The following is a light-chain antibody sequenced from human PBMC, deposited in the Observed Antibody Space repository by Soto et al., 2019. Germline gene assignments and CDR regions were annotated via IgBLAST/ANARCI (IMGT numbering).Light chain of an antibody. Sequence: DIVMTQSPEYLAVSLGERATINCKSSQNVLYSSNNKNLIAWYQQKPGQPPKLLIYWASTRESGVPDRFSGXXSGXXXXXXXXXLXXXXVAVYYCQQYYSPPRYTFGQGTRLEIK. CDR1: QNVLYSSNNKNL. CDR3: QQYYSPPRYT. J-gene: IGKJ2*01. V-gene: IGKV4-1*01. CDR2: WAS.